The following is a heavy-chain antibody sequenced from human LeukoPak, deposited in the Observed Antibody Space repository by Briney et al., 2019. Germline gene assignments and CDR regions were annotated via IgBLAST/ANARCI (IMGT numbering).Heavy chain of an antibody. D-gene: IGHD1-26*01. J-gene: IGHJ4*02. CDR3: ARDPHSRSWVCDH. CDR2: TYYRSTWYN. V-gene: IGHV6-1*01. CDR1: GDSNSSISAA. Sequence: RSQTLSLTCAISGDSNSSISAAGNSIRQSPSRGLEWLGSTYYRSTWYNDDAVSVKSRITINPDTSKSQFSSQLNSVNREDTAVYYFARDPHSRSWVCDHGGRGTLVTVSS.